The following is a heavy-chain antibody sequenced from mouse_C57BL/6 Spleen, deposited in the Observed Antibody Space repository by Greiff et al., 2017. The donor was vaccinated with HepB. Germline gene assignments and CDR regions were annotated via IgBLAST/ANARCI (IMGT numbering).Heavy chain of an antibody. V-gene: IGHV2-2*01. Sequence: VMLVESGPGLVQPSQSLSITCTVSGFSLTSYGVHWVCQSPGKGLEWLGVIWSGGSTDYNAAFISRLSISKDNSKSQVFFKMNSLQADDTAIYYCARRLTGTRYAMDYWGQGTSVTVSS. CDR1: GFSLTSYG. CDR3: ARRLTGTRYAMDY. D-gene: IGHD4-1*01. CDR2: IWSGGST. J-gene: IGHJ4*01.